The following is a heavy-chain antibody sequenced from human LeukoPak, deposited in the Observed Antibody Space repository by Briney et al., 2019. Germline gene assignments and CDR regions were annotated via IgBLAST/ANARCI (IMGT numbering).Heavy chain of an antibody. CDR1: GFTFDDYA. Sequence: GGSLRLSCAASGFTFDDYAMHWVRQAPGKGLEWVSGISWNGGSIGYADSVKGRFTISRDNAKNSLYLQMNSLRAEDTALYYCAKESFSDSSGSIGGYFDYWGQGTLVTVSS. J-gene: IGHJ4*02. CDR3: AKESFSDSSGSIGGYFDY. V-gene: IGHV3-9*01. D-gene: IGHD3-22*01. CDR2: ISWNGGSI.